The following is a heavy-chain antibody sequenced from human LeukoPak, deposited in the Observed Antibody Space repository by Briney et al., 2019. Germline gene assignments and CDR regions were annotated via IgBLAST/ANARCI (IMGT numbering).Heavy chain of an antibody. Sequence: PSETLSLTGTVSGGSISSYYWSWIRQPPGKGLEWIGYIYYSGSSNYSPSLKSRVTTSLDTSKNQFSLKLSSVTAADTAMYYCASHYGSGFDAWGQGILVTVSS. CDR2: IYYSGSS. CDR3: ASHYGSGFDA. J-gene: IGHJ4*02. D-gene: IGHD3-10*01. V-gene: IGHV4-59*01. CDR1: GGSISSYY.